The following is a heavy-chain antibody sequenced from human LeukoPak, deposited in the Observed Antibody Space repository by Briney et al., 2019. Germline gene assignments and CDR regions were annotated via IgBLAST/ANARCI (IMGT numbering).Heavy chain of an antibody. V-gene: IGHV3-7*01. D-gene: IGHD5-18*01. CDR2: INPDGNKK. Sequence: GGSLRLSCAVSVLTFSSSWMDWVRQAPWKGLEWVASINPDGNKKYSADSVKGRFTISRDNAENSLYLQMNSLRVEDTAFYYCARDLAYSRLDYWGQGMLVTVSS. J-gene: IGHJ4*02. CDR3: ARDLAYSRLDY. CDR1: VLTFSSSW.